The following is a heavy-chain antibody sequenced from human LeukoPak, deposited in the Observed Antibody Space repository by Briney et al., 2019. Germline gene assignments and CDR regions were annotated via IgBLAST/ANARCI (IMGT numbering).Heavy chain of an antibody. J-gene: IGHJ4*02. CDR3: ASQTPRRLPIAVADYFVY. D-gene: IGHD6-19*01. Sequence: KPGGSLRLSCAVSGFTFSSYSMNWVRQAPGKGLEWVSFISSSSSYIYYADSVKGRFTISRDNAKNSLYLQMNSLRAEDTAVYYCASQTPRRLPIAVADYFVYWGQGNLVTASS. CDR2: ISSSSSYI. V-gene: IGHV3-21*01. CDR1: GFTFSSYS.